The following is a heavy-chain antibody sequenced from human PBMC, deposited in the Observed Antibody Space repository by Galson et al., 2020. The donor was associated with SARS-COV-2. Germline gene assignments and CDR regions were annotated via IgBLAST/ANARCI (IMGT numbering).Heavy chain of an antibody. Sequence: GESLKISCKGSGYNFFNYRVVWVRQKPGKGLEWMGIIYPDGFKTRYSPSFQGHVTFSADRATAYLHWSSLKASDTAMYYCARLGPEEVDYWGQGTLVTVSS. D-gene: IGHD3-10*01. CDR1: GYNFFNYR. V-gene: IGHV5-51*01. J-gene: IGHJ4*02. CDR2: IYPDGFKT. CDR3: ARLGPEEVDY.